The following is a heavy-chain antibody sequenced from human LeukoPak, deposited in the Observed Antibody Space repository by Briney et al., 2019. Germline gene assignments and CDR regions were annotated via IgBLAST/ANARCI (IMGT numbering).Heavy chain of an antibody. Sequence: GSLRLSCAASGFTFSDYNMRWIRQPPGKGLEWIGEINHSGSTNYNPSLKSRVTISVDTSKNQFSLKLSSVTAADTAVYYCARGSGGWFNYYYYYMDVWGKGTTVTISS. CDR1: GFTFSDYN. D-gene: IGHD6-19*01. CDR2: INHSGST. V-gene: IGHV4-34*01. J-gene: IGHJ6*03. CDR3: ARGSGGWFNYYYYYMDV.